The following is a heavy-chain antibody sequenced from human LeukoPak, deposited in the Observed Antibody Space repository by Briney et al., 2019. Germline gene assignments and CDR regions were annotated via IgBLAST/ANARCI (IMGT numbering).Heavy chain of an antibody. CDR3: AISDYGGYFDY. J-gene: IGHJ4*02. CDR2: IYYSGST. CDR1: GGSISSYY. D-gene: IGHD4-17*01. V-gene: IGHV4-59*01. Sequence: SETLSLTCTVSGGSISSYYWSWIRQPPGKGLEWIGYIYYSGSTNYNPSLKSRVTISVDTSKNQFSLKLSSVTAADTAVYYCAISDYGGYFDYWGQGTLVTVSS.